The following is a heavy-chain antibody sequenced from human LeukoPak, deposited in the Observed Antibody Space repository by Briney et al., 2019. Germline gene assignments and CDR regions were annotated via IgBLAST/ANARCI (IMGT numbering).Heavy chain of an antibody. J-gene: IGHJ4*02. V-gene: IGHV1-46*01. CDR2: INPSGGST. CDR3: ARAEIEYSSSSVGYHGPPKHLGGPVVDY. CDR1: GYTFTTYV. D-gene: IGHD6-6*01. Sequence: GASVKVSCKASGYTFTTYVISWVRQAPGQGLEWMGIINPSGGSTSYAQKFQGRVTMTRDTSTSTVYMELSSLRSEDTAVYYCARAEIEYSSSSVGYHGPPKHLGGPVVDYWGQGTLVTVSS.